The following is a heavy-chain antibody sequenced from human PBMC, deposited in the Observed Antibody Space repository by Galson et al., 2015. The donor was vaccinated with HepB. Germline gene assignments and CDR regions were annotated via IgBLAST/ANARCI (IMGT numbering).Heavy chain of an antibody. CDR2: IYYSGST. D-gene: IGHD6-13*01. CDR3: ARKFISRLSPGRYFDI. Sequence: LSLTCTVSGASISSGGYWSWIRQHPGKGLEWIGYIYYSGSTSYNPSLKSRVTISLDTSKNQFSLKLSSLTGADRAMYYCARKFISRLSPGRYFDIWGRGTLVTVSA. CDR1: GASISSGGY. J-gene: IGHJ2*01. V-gene: IGHV4-31*03.